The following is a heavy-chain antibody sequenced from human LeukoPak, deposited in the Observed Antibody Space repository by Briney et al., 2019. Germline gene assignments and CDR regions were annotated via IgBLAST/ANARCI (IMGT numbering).Heavy chain of an antibody. Sequence: GGSLRLSCVASGFSFSDHWMSWVRQAPGRGLEWVVNIKEDGTEKNYVDSVKGRFTISRDNAQNSLHLQMNGLRVEDTAVYYCARGPVAVDYWGQGTLASVSS. CDR3: ARGPVAVDY. CDR2: IKEDGTEK. CDR1: GFSFSDHW. J-gene: IGHJ4*02. V-gene: IGHV3-7*03. D-gene: IGHD6-19*01.